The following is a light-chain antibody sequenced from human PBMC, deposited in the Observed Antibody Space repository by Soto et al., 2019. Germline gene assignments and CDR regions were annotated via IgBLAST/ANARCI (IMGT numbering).Light chain of an antibody. CDR1: QSISSY. V-gene: IGKV1-39*01. J-gene: IGKJ4*01. Sequence: DIQMTQSPSSLSASVGDRVTITCRASQSISSYLNWYQQKPGKAPKVLISGASSLQSGVPLRFSGSRSGTDFTLTISSLQSEYFASYYCQQSHSTPLTFGGRTKVEIK. CDR3: QQSHSTPLT. CDR2: GAS.